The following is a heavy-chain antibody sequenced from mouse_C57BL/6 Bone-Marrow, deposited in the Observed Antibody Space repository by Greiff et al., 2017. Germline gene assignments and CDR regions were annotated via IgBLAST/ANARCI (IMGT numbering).Heavy chain of an antibody. CDR1: GYTFTSYW. CDR2: IHPNSGST. D-gene: IGHD4-1*01. Sequence: VQLQQPGAELVKPGASVTLSCKASGYTFTSYWMHWVKQRPGQGLEWIGMIHPNSGSTNYNEKFKSKATLTVDKSSRTAYMQLSSLTSEDSAVYYCARREVGRGFAYWGQGTLVTVSA. V-gene: IGHV1-64*01. CDR3: ARREVGRGFAY. J-gene: IGHJ3*01.